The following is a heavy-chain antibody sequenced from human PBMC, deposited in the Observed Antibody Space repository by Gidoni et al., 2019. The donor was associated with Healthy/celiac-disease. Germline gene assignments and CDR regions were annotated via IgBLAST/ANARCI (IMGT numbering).Heavy chain of an antibody. D-gene: IGHD3-10*01. Sequence: QVQLQESGPGLGKPSETLSLTCTVSGGSIRSYYWSWILQPPGKGLEWIGYIYYSGSTNYNPSLKSRVTISVDTSKNQFSLKLSSVTAADTAVYYCARHLAPPGSPGSHFDYWGQGTLVTVSS. CDR1: GGSIRSYY. J-gene: IGHJ4*02. V-gene: IGHV4-59*08. CDR3: ARHLAPPGSPGSHFDY. CDR2: IYYSGST.